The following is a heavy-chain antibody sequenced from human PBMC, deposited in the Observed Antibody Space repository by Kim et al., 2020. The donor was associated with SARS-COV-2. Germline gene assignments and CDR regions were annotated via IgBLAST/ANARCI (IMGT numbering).Heavy chain of an antibody. Sequence: GGSLRLSCAASGFTFSTNNINWVRQAPGKGLEWVSSISSSSDYIYYADSVKGRFTVSRDNAKNSLYLQMNSLRAEDTAVYYCARARWTPNYYCDYWGQGTLVTVSS. J-gene: IGHJ4*02. CDR2: ISSSSDYI. CDR1: GFTFSTNN. D-gene: IGHD2-15*01. V-gene: IGHV3-21*01. CDR3: ARARWTPNYYCDY.